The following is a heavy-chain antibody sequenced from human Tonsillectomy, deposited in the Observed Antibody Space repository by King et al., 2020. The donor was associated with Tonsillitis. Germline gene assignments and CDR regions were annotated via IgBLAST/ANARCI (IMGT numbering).Heavy chain of an antibody. J-gene: IGHJ4*02. D-gene: IGHD3-22*01. Sequence: VQLVESGAEVKKPGASVKVSCTASGYIFTSYYMHWVRQAPGQGLEWMGIINPSGGSTSYAQKFQGRVTMTRDTSTSTVYMELSSVRSEDTAVYYCARERRDYYYDSSGYYRFDYWGQGTLVTVS. V-gene: IGHV1-46*03. CDR1: GYIFTSYY. CDR2: INPSGGST. CDR3: ARERRDYYYDSSGYYRFDY.